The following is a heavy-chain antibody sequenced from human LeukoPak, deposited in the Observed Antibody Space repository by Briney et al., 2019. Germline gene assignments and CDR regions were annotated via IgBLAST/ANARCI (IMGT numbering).Heavy chain of an antibody. D-gene: IGHD3-10*01. CDR3: ARSFLMSLGELLSGGFDV. J-gene: IGHJ3*01. CDR1: GGSISSSSYY. V-gene: IGHV4-39*01. CDR2: IYYSGST. Sequence: ETLSLTCTVSGGSISSSSYYWGWIRQPPGKGLEWIGSIYYSGSTYYNPSLKSRVTISVDTSKNQFSLKLSSVTAADTAVYFCARSFLMSLGELLSGGFDVWGQGAMVTVSS.